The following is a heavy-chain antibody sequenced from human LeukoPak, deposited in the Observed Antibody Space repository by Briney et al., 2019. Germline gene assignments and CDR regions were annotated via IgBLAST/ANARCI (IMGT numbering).Heavy chain of an antibody. D-gene: IGHD6-19*01. Sequence: SSETLSLTCTVSGGSISSGDYYWSWIRQPPGKGLEWIGYIYYSGSTYYNPSLKSRVTISVDTSKNQFSLKLSSVTAADTAVYYCARADVSGIAVAGSFDYWGQGILVTVSS. CDR1: GGSISSGDYY. CDR2: IYYSGST. CDR3: ARADVSGIAVAGSFDY. J-gene: IGHJ4*02. V-gene: IGHV4-30-4*01.